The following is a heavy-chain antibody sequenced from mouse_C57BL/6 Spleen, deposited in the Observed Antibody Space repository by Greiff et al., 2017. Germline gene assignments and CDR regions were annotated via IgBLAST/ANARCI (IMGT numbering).Heavy chain of an antibody. V-gene: IGHV1-52*01. CDR2: IDPSDSET. D-gene: IGHD1-1*01. CDR1: GYTFTSYW. CDR3: ARRYYGRAMDY. J-gene: IGHJ4*01. Sequence: VKLQQPGAELVRPGSSVKLSCKASGYTFTSYWMHWVKQRPIQGLEWIGNIDPSDSETHYNQKFKDKATLTVDKSSSTAYMQLSSLTSEDSAVYYCARRYYGRAMDYWGQGTSVTVSS.